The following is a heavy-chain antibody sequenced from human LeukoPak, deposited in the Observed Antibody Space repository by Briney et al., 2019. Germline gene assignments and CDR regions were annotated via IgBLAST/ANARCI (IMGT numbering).Heavy chain of an antibody. V-gene: IGHV4-39*01. CDR1: GGSISSSSYY. CDR3: SRLTVAGTHFDY. J-gene: IGHJ4*02. CDR2: SYYRGRT. D-gene: IGHD6-19*01. Sequence: SETLSLTCTVSGGSISSSSYYWGWIRQPPGKGLEWIGSSYYRGRTYYNPSLKSRVTISVDTSKNQFSLKLSSVTAADTAVYSCSRLTVAGTHFDYWGQGTLVTVSS.